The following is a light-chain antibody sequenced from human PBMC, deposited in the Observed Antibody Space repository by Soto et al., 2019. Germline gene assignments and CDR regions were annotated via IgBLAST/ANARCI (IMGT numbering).Light chain of an antibody. V-gene: IGKV1-5*01. Sequence: DIQMTQSPSTLSGSVGDRVTITCRASQSISSWLAWYQQKPGKAPKLLIYDASSLESGVPSRFSGSGSDTEFTLTINNLQPDDFATYHCQQYNRYSLTFGGGTKVEIK. CDR1: QSISSW. CDR3: QQYNRYSLT. CDR2: DAS. J-gene: IGKJ4*01.